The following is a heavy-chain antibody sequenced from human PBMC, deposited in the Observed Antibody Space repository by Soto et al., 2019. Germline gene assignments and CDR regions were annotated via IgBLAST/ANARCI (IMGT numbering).Heavy chain of an antibody. V-gene: IGHV3-30*03. CDR3: ARTSGYYFFDS. J-gene: IGHJ4*02. D-gene: IGHD3-22*01. CDR1: GLTFTSLG. Sequence: GGXLRLFCAASGLTFTSLGIHWVRQAPGKGLEWVAVVSYDGIDENYADSVKGRVTITRDTSASTAYMELSSLRSEDTAVYYCARTSGYYFFDSWGQGTLVTVSS. CDR2: VSYDGIDE.